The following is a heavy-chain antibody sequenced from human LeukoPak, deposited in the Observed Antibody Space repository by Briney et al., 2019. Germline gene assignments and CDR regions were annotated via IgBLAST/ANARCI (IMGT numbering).Heavy chain of an antibody. V-gene: IGHV1-8*01. Sequence: ASVTVSCKASVYTFTSYDINWVRQATGQGLEWMGWMNPNSGNTGYAQKFQGRATMTRNTSITTAYMELSSLRSEDTAMYYCARGPTGTHHYYMDVWGKGTTVTVSS. J-gene: IGHJ6*03. CDR1: VYTFTSYD. D-gene: IGHD1-1*01. CDR2: MNPNSGNT. CDR3: ARGPTGTHHYYMDV.